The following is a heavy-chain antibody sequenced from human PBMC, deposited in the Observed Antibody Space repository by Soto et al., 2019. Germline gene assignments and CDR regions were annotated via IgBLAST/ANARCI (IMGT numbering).Heavy chain of an antibody. CDR1: GGTFSTYV. CDR3: ARFHYGQDWFDP. Sequence: VKVSCKASGGTFSTYVITWVRQAPGQGLEWMGGIIPIFGNTNYAQKLQGRVTMTTDTSTSTAYMELRSLRSDDTAVYYCARFHYGQDWFDPWGQGTLVTSPQ. D-gene: IGHD3-10*01. CDR2: IIPIFGNT. V-gene: IGHV1-18*01. J-gene: IGHJ5*02.